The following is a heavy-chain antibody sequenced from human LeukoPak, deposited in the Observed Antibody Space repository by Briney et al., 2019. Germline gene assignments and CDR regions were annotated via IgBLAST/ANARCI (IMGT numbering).Heavy chain of an antibody. Sequence: GGSLRLSCAASGCTVSSNYMSCGRQAPGKGLEGVSMIYSGGSTYYADSVKSRFSISRDNSKNTLSLHMTSLRSEDTAVYYCARGRRSRDGYNPPDAFDIWGQGTMVTVSS. J-gene: IGHJ3*02. CDR3: ARGRRSRDGYNPPDAFDI. CDR2: IYSGGST. D-gene: IGHD5-24*01. CDR1: GCTVSSNY. V-gene: IGHV3-53*01.